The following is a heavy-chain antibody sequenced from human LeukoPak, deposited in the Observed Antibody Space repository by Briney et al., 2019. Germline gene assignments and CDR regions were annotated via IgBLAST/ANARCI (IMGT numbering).Heavy chain of an antibody. V-gene: IGHV1-69-2*01. CDR1: GYTFTDYY. CDR2: VDPEDGET. D-gene: IGHD6-13*01. Sequence: ASVKVSCKVSGYTFTDYYMHWVQQAPGKGLEWMGLVDPEDGETIYAEKFQGRVTITADTSTDTAYMELSSLRSEGTAVYYCALSRYSSSDPFDYWGQGTLVTVSS. CDR3: ALSRYSSSDPFDY. J-gene: IGHJ4*02.